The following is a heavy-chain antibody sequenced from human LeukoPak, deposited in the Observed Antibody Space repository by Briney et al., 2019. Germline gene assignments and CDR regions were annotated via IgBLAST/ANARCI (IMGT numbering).Heavy chain of an antibody. J-gene: IGHJ4*02. CDR3: ARDPLGLLAKY. CDR1: GLTFSSYS. Sequence: SGGSLRLSCAASGLTFSSYSMSWVRQAPGKGLEWVSSISSSSSYIYYADSVKGRFTISRDNAKNSLYLQMNSLRAEDTAVYYCARDPLGLLAKYWGQGTLVTVSS. CDR2: ISSSSSYI. V-gene: IGHV3-21*01. D-gene: IGHD2-21*01.